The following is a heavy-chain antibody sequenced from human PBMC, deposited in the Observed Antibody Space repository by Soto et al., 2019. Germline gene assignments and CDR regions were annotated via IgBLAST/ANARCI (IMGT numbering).Heavy chain of an antibody. Sequence: PSETLSLTCAVSGGSISSSNWWSWVRQPPGMGLEWIGGLYHSGSTNYNPSLKSRVTISVDKSTNQLSLKLSSVTAADRAVYYYAILRPFDYWGQGTLVTVS. V-gene: IGHV4-4*02. CDR2: LYHSGST. J-gene: IGHJ4*02. CDR3: AILRPFDY. CDR1: GGSISSSNW. D-gene: IGHD1-26*01.